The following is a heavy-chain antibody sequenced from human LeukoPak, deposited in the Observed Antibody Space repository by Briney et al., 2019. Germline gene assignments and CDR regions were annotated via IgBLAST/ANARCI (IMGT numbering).Heavy chain of an antibody. J-gene: IGHJ4*02. CDR2: IKQDGSEK. CDR1: GFTFSSYW. CDR3: AKATTEQWLVLDY. Sequence: PGGSLRLSCAASGFTFSSYWMSWVRQAPGKGREWVANIKQDGSEKYYVDSVKGRFTISRDNAKNSLYLQMNSLRAEDTAVYYCAKATTEQWLVLDYWGQGTLVTVSS. D-gene: IGHD6-19*01. V-gene: IGHV3-7*01.